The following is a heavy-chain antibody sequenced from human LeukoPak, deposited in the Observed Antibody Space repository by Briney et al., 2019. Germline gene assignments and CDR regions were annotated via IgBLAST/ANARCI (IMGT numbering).Heavy chain of an antibody. CDR3: ARNPDVLLWFGEPHYYYYMDV. CDR1: GFSFSTYG. Sequence: GGSLRLSCAASGFSFSTYGMFWVRQAPGKGLEWVSVIYSSGMTYYADSVKGRFTISRDNAKNSLYLQMNSLRAEDTAVYYCARNPDVLLWFGEPHYYYYMDVWGKGTTVTVSS. CDR2: IYSSGMT. J-gene: IGHJ6*03. D-gene: IGHD3-10*01. V-gene: IGHV3-69-1*02.